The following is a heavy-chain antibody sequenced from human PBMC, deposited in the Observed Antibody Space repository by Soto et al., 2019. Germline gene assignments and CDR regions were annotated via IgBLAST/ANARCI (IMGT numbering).Heavy chain of an antibody. J-gene: IGHJ4*02. Sequence: EVQLLESGGGLVQPGGSLRLSCAASGFTFNNDAMTWFRQAPRKGLEWVSAISGGGDTTSYADSVKGRFTVSRDGSKNTLYLQMSSLRAEDTALYYCAKGRGGSGSLTPRVDFWGQGTLVTVSS. CDR1: GFTFNNDA. CDR3: AKGRGGSGSLTPRVDF. CDR2: ISGGGDTT. V-gene: IGHV3-23*01. D-gene: IGHD3-10*01.